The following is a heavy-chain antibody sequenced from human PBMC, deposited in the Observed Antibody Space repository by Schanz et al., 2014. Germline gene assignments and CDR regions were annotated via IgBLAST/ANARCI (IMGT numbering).Heavy chain of an antibody. CDR1: GYSFTEYF. Sequence: QVQLVQSGPAVKKPGASMKVSCLASGYSFTEYFLHWVRQAPGQGLEWMGWINPKSGETNYEQKFKGRVTLTSDTSNSTAFMELSALTSADTATYFCARARYTGYDCSGYWGQGTLLIVSS. J-gene: IGHJ4*02. CDR2: INPKSGET. D-gene: IGHD5-12*01. V-gene: IGHV1-2*02. CDR3: ARARYTGYDCSGY.